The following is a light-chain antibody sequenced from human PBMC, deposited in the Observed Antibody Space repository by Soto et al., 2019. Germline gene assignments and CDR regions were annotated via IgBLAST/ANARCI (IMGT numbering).Light chain of an antibody. J-gene: IGLJ1*01. CDR1: SSDVGTYTL. CDR3: CSYASSSTYV. V-gene: IGLV2-23*02. CDR2: EVS. Sequence: QSVLTQPASVSGSPGQSITISCTGTSSDVGTYTLVSWYQHHPGKVPKLMIYEVSKRPSGVSNRFSGSKSGNTAFLTISGLQAEDEADYYCCSYASSSTYVVGSGTKVTVL.